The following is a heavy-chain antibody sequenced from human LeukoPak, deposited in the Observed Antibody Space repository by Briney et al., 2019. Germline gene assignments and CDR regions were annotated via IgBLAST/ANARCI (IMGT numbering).Heavy chain of an antibody. J-gene: IGHJ4*02. CDR3: ANRGDY. CDR1: GFPFSSYA. V-gene: IGHV3-23*01. CDR2: ISVGGLRP. Sequence: GGSLRLSCEASGFPFSSYAMTWVRQAPGKGLEWVASISVGGLRPFYRDSVKGRFTVARDNSKNTLYLEMNSLRVDDTAVYYCANRGDYWGQGTLVTVSS.